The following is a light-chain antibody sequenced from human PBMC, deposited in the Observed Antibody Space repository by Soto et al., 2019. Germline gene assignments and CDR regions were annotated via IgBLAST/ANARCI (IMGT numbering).Light chain of an antibody. V-gene: IGKV1-33*01. J-gene: IGKJ2*01. Sequence: DTQMTQSPSSLSASAGERVTITCRANEDISNYLNWYQQKPGRAPKLLIYDASTLETGVPSRFSGSGSGTHFTFTISSLQPEDVGTYYCQQYENLRLHTFGPGTKL. CDR1: EDISNY. CDR3: QQYENLRLHT. CDR2: DAS.